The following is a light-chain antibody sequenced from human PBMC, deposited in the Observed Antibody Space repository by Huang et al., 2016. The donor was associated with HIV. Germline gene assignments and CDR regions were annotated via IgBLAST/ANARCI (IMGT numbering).Light chain of an antibody. CDR2: DGF. Sequence: EIVLTQSPATLSLSPGERATLSCRASQSINYYLTWYQQKPGQAPRLLIYDGFNRATGIPARFSGSGSGTDFTLTISSLEPEDFAVYYCQQRNNWPPVYTFGQGTKLEIK. J-gene: IGKJ2*01. V-gene: IGKV3-11*01. CDR1: QSINYY. CDR3: QQRNNWPPVYT.